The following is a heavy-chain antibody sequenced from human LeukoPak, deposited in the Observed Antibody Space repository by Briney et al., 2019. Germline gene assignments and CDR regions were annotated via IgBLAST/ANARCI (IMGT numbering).Heavy chain of an antibody. V-gene: IGHV1-18*01. Sequence: GASVKVLCKSSGYTFTSYGIIWVRQAPAQGLEWMGWISAYNGNTNYAQKLQGTVTMTTDTSTSTAYMELRSMRSHDTAVYYRARSPWSIAAAGTSVWFDPWGQGTLVTVSS. D-gene: IGHD6-13*01. CDR2: ISAYNGNT. CDR1: GYTFTSYG. J-gene: IGHJ5*02. CDR3: ARSPWSIAAAGTSVWFDP.